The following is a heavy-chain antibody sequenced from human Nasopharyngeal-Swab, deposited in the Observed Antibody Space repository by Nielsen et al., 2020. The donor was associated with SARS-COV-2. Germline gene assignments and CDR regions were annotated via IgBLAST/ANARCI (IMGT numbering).Heavy chain of an antibody. CDR3: ARERGGWDSFDI. D-gene: IGHD3-16*01. Sequence: SETLSLTCPVSGDSVSSGSAYWTWIRQPPGKGLEWMGYVYNSGSTKYNPSLKSRVTISADTSKNQFSVKLTSVTAADTAVYYCARERGGWDSFDIWGQGTLVTVSS. J-gene: IGHJ3*02. CDR2: VYNSGST. CDR1: GDSVSSGSAY. V-gene: IGHV4-61*01.